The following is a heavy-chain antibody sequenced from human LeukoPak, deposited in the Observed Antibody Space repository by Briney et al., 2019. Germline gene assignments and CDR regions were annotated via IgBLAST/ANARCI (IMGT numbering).Heavy chain of an antibody. V-gene: IGHV5-51*01. J-gene: IGHJ6*02. CDR1: GYSFINYW. CDR3: ARQYCSSTSCRHYYYYGMDV. CDR2: IYPGDSDT. Sequence: GESLKISCKGSGYSFINYWIGWVRQMPGKGLEWMGIIYPGDSDTRYSPSFQGQVTISADKSISTAYLQWSSLKASDTAMYYCARQYCSSTSCRHYYYYGMDVWGQGTTVTVSS. D-gene: IGHD2-2*01.